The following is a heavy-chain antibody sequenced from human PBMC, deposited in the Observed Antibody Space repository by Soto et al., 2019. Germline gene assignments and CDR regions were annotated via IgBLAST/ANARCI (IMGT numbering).Heavy chain of an antibody. D-gene: IGHD3-3*01. CDR2: IYPGDSDT. CDR1: GYSFTSYW. CDR3: ARFPGLRFLYYYGMDV. J-gene: IGHJ6*02. V-gene: IGHV5-51*01. Sequence: PGESLKISCKGSGYSFTSYWIGWVRQMPGKGLEWMGIIYPGDSDTRYSPSFQGQVTISADKSISTAYLQWSSLKASDTATYYCARFPGLRFLYYYGMDVWGQGTTVTVSS.